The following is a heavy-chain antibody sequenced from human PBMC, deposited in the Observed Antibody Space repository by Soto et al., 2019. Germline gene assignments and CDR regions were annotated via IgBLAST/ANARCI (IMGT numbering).Heavy chain of an antibody. V-gene: IGHV3-30-3*01. Sequence: QVQLVESGGGVVQPGRSLRLSCAASGFTFSSYAMHWVRQAPGKGLEWVAVISYDGSNKYYADSVKGRFTISRDNSKNTLYLQMNSLRAEDTAVYYCAVDNYYDSSGYPVDYWGQGTLVTVSS. D-gene: IGHD3-22*01. J-gene: IGHJ4*02. CDR3: AVDNYYDSSGYPVDY. CDR2: ISYDGSNK. CDR1: GFTFSSYA.